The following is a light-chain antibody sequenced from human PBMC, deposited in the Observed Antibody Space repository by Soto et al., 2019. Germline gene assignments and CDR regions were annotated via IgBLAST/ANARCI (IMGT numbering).Light chain of an antibody. Sequence: EIVLTQSPATLSLSPGERATLSCRASQSVSSYLAWYQQKPGQAPRLLIYDASNRATGIPARFSGSGSGTDFTLTISSLEPEDFAVYYCQQRSNWPPVNTFGHGTKLEIK. CDR3: QQRSNWPPVNT. J-gene: IGKJ2*01. CDR1: QSVSSY. V-gene: IGKV3-11*01. CDR2: DAS.